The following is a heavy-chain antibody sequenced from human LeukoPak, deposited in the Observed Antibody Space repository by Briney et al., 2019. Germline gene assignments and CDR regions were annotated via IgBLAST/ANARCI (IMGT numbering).Heavy chain of an antibody. CDR3: AKGLLSGYDPPLDH. CDR2: ISAGGAIT. V-gene: IGHV3-23*01. D-gene: IGHD5-12*01. CDR1: GFTFSLYA. J-gene: IGHJ4*02. Sequence: GGSLRLSCTTSGFTFSLYAMSWVRQAPGKGLEWVSGISAGGAITYYADSVKGRFTISGDNSERTLYLHVSSLGAEDTAVYYCAKGLLSGYDPPLDHWGQGILVTVSS.